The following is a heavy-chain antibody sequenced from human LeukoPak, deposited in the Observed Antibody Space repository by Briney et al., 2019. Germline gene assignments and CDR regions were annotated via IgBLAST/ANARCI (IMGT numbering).Heavy chain of an antibody. J-gene: IGHJ4*02. Sequence: SETLSLTCTVTGVSFTTFYWSWLRQPPGKGLEWIGHFYYSGSTNYNPSLRSRVTISVDTSRNQFSLRLTSVTAADTAVYYCARGQGGNYYLNYFDYWGQGALVTVSS. D-gene: IGHD1-26*01. V-gene: IGHV4-59*12. CDR2: FYYSGST. CDR3: ARGQGGNYYLNYFDY. CDR1: GVSFTTFY.